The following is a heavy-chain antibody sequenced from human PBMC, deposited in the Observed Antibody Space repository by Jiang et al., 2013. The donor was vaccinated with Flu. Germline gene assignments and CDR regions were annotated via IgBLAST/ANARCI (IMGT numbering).Heavy chain of an antibody. CDR3: ARELLHWHV. J-gene: IGHJ4*02. Sequence: GPGLVKPSETLSLTCTVSGGSVSSGSYYWSWIRQPPGKGLEWIGYIYYSGSTNYNPSLKSRVTISVDTSKNQFSLKLSSVTAADTAVYYCARELLHWHVWGQGTLVTVSS. D-gene: IGHD3-3*02. V-gene: IGHV4-61*01. CDR2: IYYSGST. CDR1: GGSVSSGSYY.